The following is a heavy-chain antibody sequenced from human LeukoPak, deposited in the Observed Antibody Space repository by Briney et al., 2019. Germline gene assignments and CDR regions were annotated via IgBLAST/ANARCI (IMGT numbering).Heavy chain of an antibody. Sequence: GGSLRLSCAASGFTFSTYWVHWVRQAPGKGLVWVSHINSDGSSTTYADSVKGRFTISRDNAKNTLFLQMNSLRAEDTAVYYCASFSGSYYNRGFFDSWGQGTLVTVSS. D-gene: IGHD3-10*01. V-gene: IGHV3-74*01. J-gene: IGHJ4*02. CDR1: GFTFSTYW. CDR2: INSDGSST. CDR3: ASFSGSYYNRGFFDS.